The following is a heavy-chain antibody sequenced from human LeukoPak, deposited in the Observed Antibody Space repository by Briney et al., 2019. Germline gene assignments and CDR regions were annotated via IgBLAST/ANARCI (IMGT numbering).Heavy chain of an antibody. V-gene: IGHV4-59*01. CDR2: IYYSGST. CDR3: ASRKLGPPDYYYYGMDV. J-gene: IGHJ6*02. CDR1: GGSISSYY. D-gene: IGHD1-26*01. Sequence: PSETLSLTCTVSGGSISSYYWSWIRQPPGKGLEWIGYIYYSGSTNYNPSLKSRVTISVDTSKNQFSLKLSSVTAADTAVYYCASRKLGPPDYYYYGMDVWGQGTTVTDSS.